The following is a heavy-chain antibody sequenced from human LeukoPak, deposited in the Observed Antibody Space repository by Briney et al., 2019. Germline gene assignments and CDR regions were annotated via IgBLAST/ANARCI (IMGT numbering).Heavy chain of an antibody. D-gene: IGHD6-13*01. CDR2: IYPGDSDT. CDR1: GYSFTSYW. V-gene: IGHV5-51*01. CDR3: ARSGYSSTNWFDP. J-gene: IGHJ5*02. Sequence: GESLQISCKGSGYSFTSYWIGWVRQLPGKGLEWMGIIYPGDSDTRYSPSFQGQVTISADKSISTAYLQWSSLKASDTAMYYCARSGYSSTNWFDPWGQGTLVTVSS.